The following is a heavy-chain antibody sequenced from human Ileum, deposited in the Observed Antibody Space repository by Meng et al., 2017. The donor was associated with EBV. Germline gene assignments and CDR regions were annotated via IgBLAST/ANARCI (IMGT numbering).Heavy chain of an antibody. D-gene: IGHD6-13*01. Sequence: QGQLQRSGPGPVNPSTTLAHTGAVSGGSISSGAYHWSWIRPPPGKGLEWIGHSGSPSYHPSLRSRLTISVDPSKNQFSLRLDSATAADTAVYYCAIYAEGAGGKGYWGQGTLVTVSS. CDR2: HSGSP. V-gene: IGHV4-30-4*01. J-gene: IGHJ4*02. CDR1: GGSISSGAYH. CDR3: AIYAEGAGGKGY.